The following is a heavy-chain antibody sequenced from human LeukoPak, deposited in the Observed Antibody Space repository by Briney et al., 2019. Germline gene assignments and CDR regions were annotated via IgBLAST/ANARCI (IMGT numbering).Heavy chain of an antibody. V-gene: IGHV3-21*01. J-gene: IGHJ4*02. Sequence: GGSLRLSCAASGFTFSSDSMNWVRQAPGKGLEWVSSISSSSSYINYADSVKGRFTISSYNAKNSMYLQMNSMRADDPAVYYCARDRVPDIVVVVAATGIDYWGQGTLVTVSS. CDR2: ISSSSSYI. CDR1: GFTFSSDS. D-gene: IGHD2-15*01. CDR3: ARDRVPDIVVVVAATGIDY.